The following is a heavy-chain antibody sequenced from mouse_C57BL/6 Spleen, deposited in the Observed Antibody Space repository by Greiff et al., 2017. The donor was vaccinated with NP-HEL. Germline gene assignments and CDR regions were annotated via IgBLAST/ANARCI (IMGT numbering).Heavy chain of an antibody. CDR3: ARREGYYFED. D-gene: IGHD3-3*01. CDR1: GFTFSSYA. CDR2: ISDGGSYT. J-gene: IGHJ2*01. Sequence: EVKLVESGGGLVKPGGSLKLSCAASGFTFSSYAMSWVRQTPEKRLEWVATISDGGSYTYYPDNVKGRFTISRDNAKNTLYLQMSQLKSEDTAMYYCARREGYYFEDWGQGTTLTVSS. V-gene: IGHV5-4*03.